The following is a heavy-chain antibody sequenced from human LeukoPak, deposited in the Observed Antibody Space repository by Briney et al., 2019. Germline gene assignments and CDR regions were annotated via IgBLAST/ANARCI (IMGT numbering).Heavy chain of an antibody. V-gene: IGHV1-69*05. CDR3: ARSGASKYNWNCQ. J-gene: IGHJ4*02. CDR2: IIPIFGTA. D-gene: IGHD1-7*01. CDR1: GGTFSSYA. Sequence: SVKVSCKASGGTFSSYAISWVRQAPGQGLEWMGGIIPIFGTANYAQKFQGRVTITTDESTSTAYMELSSLRSEDTAVYYCARSGASKYNWNCQWGQGTLVTVSS.